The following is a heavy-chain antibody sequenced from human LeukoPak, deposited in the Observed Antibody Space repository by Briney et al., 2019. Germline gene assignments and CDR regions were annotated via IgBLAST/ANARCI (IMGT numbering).Heavy chain of an antibody. CDR1: GYTFTSYG. J-gene: IGHJ4*02. D-gene: IGHD4-17*01. V-gene: IGHV1-18*01. CDR3: ARRGFYYGDFSLVY. CDR2: ISAYNGNT. Sequence: ASVKGSCKASGYTFTSYGISWVRQAPGQGLEWMGWISAYNGNTNYAQKLQGRVTMTTDTSTSTAYMELRSLRSDDTAVYYCARRGFYYGDFSLVYWGQGTLVTVSS.